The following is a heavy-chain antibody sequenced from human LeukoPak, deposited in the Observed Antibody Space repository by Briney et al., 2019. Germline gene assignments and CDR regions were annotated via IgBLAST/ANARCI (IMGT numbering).Heavy chain of an antibody. Sequence: SETLSLTCAVYGGSFSGYYWSWIRQPPGKVLEWIGEINHSGSTNYNPSLKSRVTISVDTSKNQFYLKLSSVTAADTAVYYCARVDGDYYYYGMDVWGQGTTVTVSS. J-gene: IGHJ6*02. V-gene: IGHV4-34*01. CDR2: INHSGST. CDR1: GGSFSGYY. D-gene: IGHD3/OR15-3a*01. CDR3: ARVDGDYYYYGMDV.